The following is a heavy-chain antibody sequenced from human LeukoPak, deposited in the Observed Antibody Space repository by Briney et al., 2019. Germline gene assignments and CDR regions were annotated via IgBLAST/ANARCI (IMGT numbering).Heavy chain of an antibody. D-gene: IGHD4-17*01. Sequence: GGSLRLSCAASGFTFSGSAVHWVRQASGKGPEWIGRIRNKANHYATTYGASMKGRFTISRDDSKNTAYLQMNSLKTEDTAVYYCASDYGDYFGAFDVWGQGTTVTVSS. CDR2: IRNKANHYAT. V-gene: IGHV3-73*01. CDR3: ASDYGDYFGAFDV. J-gene: IGHJ3*01. CDR1: GFTFSGSA.